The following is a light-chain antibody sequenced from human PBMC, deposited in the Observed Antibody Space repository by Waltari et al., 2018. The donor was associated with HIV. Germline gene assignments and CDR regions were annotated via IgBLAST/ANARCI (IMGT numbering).Light chain of an antibody. CDR2: GAS. J-gene: IGKJ2*01. Sequence: EVVMTQSPATLSVSPGERDTLSCRASQSVSSNLAWYQHKPGQAPRLLISGASTRATGVSARVTGSGSGTEFTLTISSLQSEDFALYYCQQYNNWPPTFGQGTKLEI. CDR3: QQYNNWPPT. V-gene: IGKV3-15*01. CDR1: QSVSSN.